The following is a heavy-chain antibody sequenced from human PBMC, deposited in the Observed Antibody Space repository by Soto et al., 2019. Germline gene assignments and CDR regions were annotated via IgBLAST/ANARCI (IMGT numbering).Heavy chain of an antibody. CDR3: ASGASITGTTPFKV. J-gene: IGHJ6*02. D-gene: IGHD1-7*01. Sequence: GGSLRLSCAASGFTFSTYAMIWVRQAPGKGLEWVSVITGSGGSTYYADSVKGRFTISRDNAKNSLYLQMDSLRDEDTAVYYCASGASITGTTPFKVWGQGTTVTLSS. CDR1: GFTFSTYA. CDR2: ITGSGGST. V-gene: IGHV3-23*01.